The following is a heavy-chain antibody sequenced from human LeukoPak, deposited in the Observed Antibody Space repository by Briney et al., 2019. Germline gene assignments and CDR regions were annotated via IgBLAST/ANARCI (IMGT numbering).Heavy chain of an antibody. D-gene: IGHD2-21*02. J-gene: IGHJ4*02. CDR1: GFTFSSHS. V-gene: IGHV3-48*02. Sequence: GGSLRLSCAASGFTFSSHSMNWVRQAPGKGLEWVSYISSSSSTIYYADSVKGRFTISRDNAKNSLYLQMNSLRDEDTAVYYCARGPRYCGGDCYLDYWGQGTLVTVSS. CDR3: ARGPRYCGGDCYLDY. CDR2: ISSSSSTI.